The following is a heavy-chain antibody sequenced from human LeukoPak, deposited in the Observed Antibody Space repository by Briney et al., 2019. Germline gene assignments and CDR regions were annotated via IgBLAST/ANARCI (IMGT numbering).Heavy chain of an antibody. CDR2: IKSKTDGGTT. J-gene: IGHJ6*03. V-gene: IGHV3-15*01. CDR3: TTVDSSFYYDTSGYYSYYYYMDV. Sequence: GGSLRLSCAASGFTFSNAWMSWDRQAQGKGLEWVGRIKSKTDGGTTDYAAPVKGRFTISRDDSKNTLYLQMNSLKTEDTAVYYCTTVDSSFYYDTSGYYSYYYYMDVWGKGTTVTVSS. D-gene: IGHD3-22*01. CDR1: GFTFSNAW.